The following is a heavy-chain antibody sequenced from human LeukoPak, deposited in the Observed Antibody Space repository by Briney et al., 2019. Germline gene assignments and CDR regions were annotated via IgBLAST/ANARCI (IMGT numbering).Heavy chain of an antibody. D-gene: IGHD3-16*01. CDR2: ITWNSDSI. CDR3: AKGGGGRLIYYYYMDV. Sequence: GGSLRLSFAASGFTFDDHAMHWVRQAPGKGLEWVSGITWNSDSIDYADSVKGRFTISRDNAKNSLYLQMKTLRAEDMALYYCAKGGGGRLIYYYYMDVWGKGTTVTVSS. CDR1: GFTFDDHA. J-gene: IGHJ6*03. V-gene: IGHV3-9*03.